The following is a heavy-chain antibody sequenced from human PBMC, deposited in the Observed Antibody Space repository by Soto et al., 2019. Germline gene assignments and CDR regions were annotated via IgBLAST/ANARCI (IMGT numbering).Heavy chain of an antibody. CDR2: VSNTATT. Sequence: PSETLSLTCTVSGASIINYYWAWIRQSPGGGLESIGYVSNTATTTYNPSLKNRVTISIDTSEYQFSLKLNSVTAADTAVYYCASMIGAAVISFYSWGQGTVVTVSS. J-gene: IGHJ5*01. CDR1: GASIINYY. CDR3: ASMIGAAVISFYS. D-gene: IGHD3-10*02. V-gene: IGHV4-59*01.